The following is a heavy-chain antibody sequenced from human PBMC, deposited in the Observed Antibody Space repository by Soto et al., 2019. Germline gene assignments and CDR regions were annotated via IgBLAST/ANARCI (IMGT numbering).Heavy chain of an antibody. V-gene: IGHV1-2*02. D-gene: IGHD6-13*01. CDR2: INPNSGGT. CDR1: GYTFTGYY. J-gene: IGHJ4*02. CDR3: ARAGSYSSSWTDY. Sequence: ASVKVSCKASGYTFTGYYMHWVRQAPGQGLEWMGWINPNSGGTNYAQKFQGRVTMTRDTSISTAYMELSRLRSDDTAVYYCARAGSYSSSWTDYWGQGTLVTVSS.